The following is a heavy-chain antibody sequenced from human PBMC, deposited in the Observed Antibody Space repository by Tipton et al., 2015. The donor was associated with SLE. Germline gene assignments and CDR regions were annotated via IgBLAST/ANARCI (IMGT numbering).Heavy chain of an antibody. D-gene: IGHD3-16*02. CDR1: GGSISSYY. CDR3: ARHNGYDYIWGSYRNEGWFDP. V-gene: IGHV4-59*08. Sequence: LRLSCTVSGGSISSYYWSWIRQPPGKGLEWIGYIYYSGSTNYNPSLKSRVTISVDTSKNQFSLKLSSVTAADTAVYYCARHNGYDYIWGSYRNEGWFDPWGQGTLVTVSS. J-gene: IGHJ5*02. CDR2: IYYSGST.